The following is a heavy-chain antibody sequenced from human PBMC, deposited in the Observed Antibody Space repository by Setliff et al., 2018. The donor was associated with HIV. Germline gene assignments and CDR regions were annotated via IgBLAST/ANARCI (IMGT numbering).Heavy chain of an antibody. J-gene: IGHJ3*02. D-gene: IGHD3-16*01. CDR1: GFSFSNAW. CDR2: AYTKTDGGTT. Sequence: PGGSLRLSCAASGFSFSNAWMDWVRQAPGKGLEWVGRAYTKTDGGTTDYAAPVKGRFTISRDDSKDTLYLQMNSLETEDTGVYYCATDVPYTGGGALYIWGQGTMVTVSS. V-gene: IGHV3-15*07. CDR3: ATDVPYTGGGALYI.